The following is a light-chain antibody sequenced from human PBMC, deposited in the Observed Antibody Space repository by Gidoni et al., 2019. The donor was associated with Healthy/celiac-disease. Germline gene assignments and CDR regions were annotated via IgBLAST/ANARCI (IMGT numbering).Light chain of an antibody. CDR2: AAS. CDR3: QQSYSTPYT. J-gene: IGKJ2*01. CDR1: QSIISY. V-gene: IGKV1-39*01. Sequence: DIQLTQSPSSLSASVGDRVTITCRASQSIISYLNWYQQKPVKAPKLLIYAASSLQSGVPSRFSGSGSGTDFTLTISSLQPEDFATYYCQQSYSTPYTFGQGTKLESK.